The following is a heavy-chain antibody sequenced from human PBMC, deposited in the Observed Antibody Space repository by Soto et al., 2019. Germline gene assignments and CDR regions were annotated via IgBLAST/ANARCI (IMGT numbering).Heavy chain of an antibody. CDR2: IYSGGST. CDR3: ARSLDHDAFDI. CDR1: GFTVSSNY. Sequence: GGSLRLSCAASGFTVSSNYMSWVRQAPGKGLEWVSVIYSGGSTYYADSVKGRFTISRDNSKNTLYLQMNSLRAEDTAVYYCARSLDHDAFDIWGQGTMVTVSS. V-gene: IGHV3-53*01. J-gene: IGHJ3*02.